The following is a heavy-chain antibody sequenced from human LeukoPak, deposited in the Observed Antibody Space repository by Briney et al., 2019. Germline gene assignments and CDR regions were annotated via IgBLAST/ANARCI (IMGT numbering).Heavy chain of an antibody. CDR2: INPSSGDT. V-gene: IGHV1-2*02. CDR1: GYTFTAYY. Sequence: ASVKVSCKTSGYTFTAYYINWVRQAPGQGLEWLGWINPSSGDTNYAQNFQGRVTMTGDTSINTAYMELSSLTSDDTAVYYCARGYSYGLFDYWGQGTLVTVSS. J-gene: IGHJ4*02. D-gene: IGHD5-18*01. CDR3: ARGYSYGLFDY.